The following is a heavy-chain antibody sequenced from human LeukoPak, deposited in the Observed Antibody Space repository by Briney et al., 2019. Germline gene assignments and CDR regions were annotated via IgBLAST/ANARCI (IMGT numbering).Heavy chain of an antibody. CDR2: ISSSGTTI. CDR1: GFTFSSYT. J-gene: IGHJ3*02. CDR3: ASKRYSSTWRDAFDI. Sequence: PGGSLRLSCAASGFTFSSYTMNWVRQAPGKGLEWVSSISSSGTTINYADSVKGRFIISRDNAKNSLSLQMNSLGDEDTAVYYCASKRYSSTWRDAFDIWGPGTMVTVSS. D-gene: IGHD6-13*01. V-gene: IGHV3-48*02.